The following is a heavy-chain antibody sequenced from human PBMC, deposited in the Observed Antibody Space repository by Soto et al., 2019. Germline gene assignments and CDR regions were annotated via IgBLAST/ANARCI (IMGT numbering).Heavy chain of an antibody. D-gene: IGHD4-17*01. Sequence: PGGSLRLSCAASGFVFNDYAISWVRQAPGKGLEWVSGISASGGRTYYADSVKGRFVISRDNSKNSVFLQMSSLGPQDTAIYYCARRLTTSVTALGYWGQGTLVTVSS. CDR1: GFVFNDYA. V-gene: IGHV3-23*01. CDR3: ARRLTTSVTALGY. CDR2: ISASGGRT. J-gene: IGHJ4*02.